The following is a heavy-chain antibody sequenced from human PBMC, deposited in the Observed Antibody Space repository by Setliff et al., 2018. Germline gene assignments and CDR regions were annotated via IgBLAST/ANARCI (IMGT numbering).Heavy chain of an antibody. Sequence: SSETLSLTCTVSGGSISSGDYYWSWIRQPPGKGLEWIGYIYSSGSTYYNPSLKSRVSISVDTSKNQFSLKLSSVTAADTAVYYCARESRYYYDNLGTLDYWGQGTRGTVSS. D-gene: IGHD3-22*01. CDR2: IYSSGST. CDR1: GGSISSGDYY. J-gene: IGHJ4*02. CDR3: ARESRYYYDNLGTLDY. V-gene: IGHV4-30-4*08.